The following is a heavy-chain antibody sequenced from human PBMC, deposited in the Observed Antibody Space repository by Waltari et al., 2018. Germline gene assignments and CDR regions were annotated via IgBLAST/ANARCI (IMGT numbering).Heavy chain of an antibody. J-gene: IGHJ3*02. CDR1: GFIFSTYT. V-gene: IGHV3-21*01. CDR2: INRSSNYI. Sequence: EVQLVESGGGLVKPGGSLRVSCAASGFIFSTYTMNWVRQALGKGLEWVSSINRSSNYIYYADAVKGRFTISRDNANSSLSLQMDSLRAEDTAVYYCVRKGYCSSTNCLDAFDIWGQGTMVTVSS. D-gene: IGHD2-2*01. CDR3: VRKGYCSSTNCLDAFDI.